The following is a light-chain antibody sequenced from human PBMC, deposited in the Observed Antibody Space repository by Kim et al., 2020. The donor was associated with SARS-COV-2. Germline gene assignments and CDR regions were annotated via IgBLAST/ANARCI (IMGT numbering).Light chain of an antibody. CDR2: DAS. J-gene: IGKJ1*01. Sequence: LSPGERATLSCRASQSVSRYLAWYQQKPGQAPRLLIYDASSRPTGIPDRFSGSGSGTDFTLTISRLEPEDFARYYCQQYSNSRWTFGQGTKVDIK. CDR1: QSVSRY. V-gene: IGKV3-20*01. CDR3: QQYSNSRWT.